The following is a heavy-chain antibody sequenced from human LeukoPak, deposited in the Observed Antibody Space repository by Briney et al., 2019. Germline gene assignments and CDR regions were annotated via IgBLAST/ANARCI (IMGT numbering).Heavy chain of an antibody. D-gene: IGHD4-17*01. V-gene: IGHV3-30*02. CDR2: IRYDGSNK. CDR1: GFTFSSYG. J-gene: IGHJ4*02. CDR3: AKPMTTVTTSFDY. Sequence: RPGGSLRLSCAASGFTFSSYGMHWVRQAPGKGLEWVAFIRYDGSNKYYADSVKGRFTISRDNSKNTLYLQMNSLRAEDTAVYYCAKPMTTVTTSFDYWGQGTLATVSS.